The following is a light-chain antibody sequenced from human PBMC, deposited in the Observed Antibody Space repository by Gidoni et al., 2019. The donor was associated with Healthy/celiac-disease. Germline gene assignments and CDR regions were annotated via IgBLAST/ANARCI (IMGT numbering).Light chain of an antibody. J-gene: IGKJ4*01. CDR3: QQYNNWLT. V-gene: IGKV3-15*01. CDR1: QSVSSN. Sequence: EIVMTQSPATLSVSPGERATLSCSASQSVSSNLAWYQQKPGQAPRLLIYGASTRATGIPARFSGSGSGTEFTLTISRLQSEDFAVYYCQQYNNWLTFGGGTKVEIK. CDR2: GAS.